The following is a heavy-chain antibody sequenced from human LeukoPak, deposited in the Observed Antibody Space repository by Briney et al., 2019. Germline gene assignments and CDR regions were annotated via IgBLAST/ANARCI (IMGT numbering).Heavy chain of an antibody. J-gene: IGHJ4*02. D-gene: IGHD3-16*01. CDR2: IKQDGSDI. Sequence: GGSLRLSCAASGFSFSAYWMSWVRQAPGKGLEWVANIKQDGSDIYYVDSVKGRFIISRDNAKNSLYLQMSSLRAEDTAVYYCTRGGRLHPQSPYWGQGTLVTVSS. CDR1: GFSFSAYW. CDR3: TRGGRLHPQSPY. V-gene: IGHV3-7*01.